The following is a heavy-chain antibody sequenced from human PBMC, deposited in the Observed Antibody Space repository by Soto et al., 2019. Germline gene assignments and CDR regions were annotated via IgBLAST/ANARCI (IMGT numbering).Heavy chain of an antibody. V-gene: IGHV3-9*01. Sequence: SLRLSCAASGFTFDDYAMHWVRQAPGKGLEWVSGITWNSGRTGYADSVKGRFTISRDNAKNSLYLQMISLRGEDTALYYCAKDIAVTTSYYLDYWGQGTLVTVSS. CDR1: GFTFDDYA. CDR3: AKDIAVTTSYYLDY. J-gene: IGHJ4*02. D-gene: IGHD3-22*01. CDR2: ITWNSGRT.